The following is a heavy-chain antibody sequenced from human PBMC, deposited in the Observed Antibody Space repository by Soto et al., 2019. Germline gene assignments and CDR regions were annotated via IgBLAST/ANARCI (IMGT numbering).Heavy chain of an antibody. CDR3: AGALLLGGSSGWGFNY. D-gene: IGHD3-22*01. J-gene: IGHJ4*02. V-gene: IGHV3-48*02. Sequence: EVQLVESGGGLVQPGGSLRLSCAASGFIFSNYGMHWVRQAPGTGLEWISYVGASATSRYYADSVKGRFTISRDNAKKSLYLRMTSLRDDDTAVYCCAGALLLGGSSGWGFNYWGKGSLVTVSS. CDR2: VGASATSR. CDR1: GFIFSNYG.